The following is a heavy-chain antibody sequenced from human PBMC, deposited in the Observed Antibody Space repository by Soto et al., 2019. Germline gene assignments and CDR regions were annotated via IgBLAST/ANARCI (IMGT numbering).Heavy chain of an antibody. D-gene: IGHD5-12*01. Sequence: GASVKVSCKASGGTFSSYAISWVRQAPGQGLEWMGGIIPIFGTANYAQKFQGRVTITADESMSTAYMELSSLRSEDTAVYYCARRRIVSRGMATMRGYFDYWGQGTRVTVAS. V-gene: IGHV1-69*13. CDR3: ARRRIVSRGMATMRGYFDY. CDR2: IIPIFGTA. J-gene: IGHJ4*02. CDR1: GGTFSSYA.